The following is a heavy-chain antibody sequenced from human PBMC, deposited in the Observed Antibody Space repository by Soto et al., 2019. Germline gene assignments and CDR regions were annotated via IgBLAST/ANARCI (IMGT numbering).Heavy chain of an antibody. CDR2: ISDDGGST. J-gene: IGHJ4*02. Sequence: EVQLLDSGGGVVQPGGSLRLSCTASGFTFSSFGMSWVRQAPGKGLECVSAISDDGGSTYHADSVKGRFTISRDNSRSTVFLQMNSLRREDTAMYYCVKDGGGVRYNYNIRGDSWGQGTQVTVSS. CDR1: GFTFSSFG. D-gene: IGHD5-18*01. CDR3: VKDGGGVRYNYNIRGDS. V-gene: IGHV3-23*01.